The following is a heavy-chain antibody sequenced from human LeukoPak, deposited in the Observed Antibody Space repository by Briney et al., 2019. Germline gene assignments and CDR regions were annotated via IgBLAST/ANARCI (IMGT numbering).Heavy chain of an antibody. V-gene: IGHV4-59*01. CDR3: ARGRVGATYQYDY. CDR2: IYYGGST. Sequence: TSETLSLTCTVSGGSISSYYWSWIRQPPGKGLEWIGYIYYGGSTNYNPSLKSRVTISVDTSKNQFSLKLSSVTAEDTAVYYCARGRVGATYQYDYWGQGTLVTVSS. CDR1: GGSISSYY. J-gene: IGHJ4*02. D-gene: IGHD1-26*01.